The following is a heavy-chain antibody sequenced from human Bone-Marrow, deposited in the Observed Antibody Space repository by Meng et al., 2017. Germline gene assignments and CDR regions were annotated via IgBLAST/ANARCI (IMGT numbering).Heavy chain of an antibody. Sequence: SETLSLTCAVYGGSISSYYWSWIRQPPGKGLEWIGYIYYSGRTNYNPSLKSRVTISQDTSKNQFSLKLSTVTAADTAVYYCARSAGGAWGQGTLVTVSS. D-gene: IGHD1-14*01. CDR1: GGSISSYY. J-gene: IGHJ5*02. V-gene: IGHV4-59*01. CDR3: ARSAGGA. CDR2: IYYSGRT.